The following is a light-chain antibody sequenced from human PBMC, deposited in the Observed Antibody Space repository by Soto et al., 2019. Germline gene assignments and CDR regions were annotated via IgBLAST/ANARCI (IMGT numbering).Light chain of an antibody. Sequence: DIQMTQSPSSLSASVGDRVTITCQASQDISNYLNWYQQKQGKAPILLIYGASNLETGVPSRFSGSGSGTDFTFTVSSLQPEDVATYYCQQFDNVPWGFGQGTKVEIK. CDR3: QQFDNVPWG. CDR1: QDISNY. CDR2: GAS. J-gene: IGKJ1*01. V-gene: IGKV1-33*01.